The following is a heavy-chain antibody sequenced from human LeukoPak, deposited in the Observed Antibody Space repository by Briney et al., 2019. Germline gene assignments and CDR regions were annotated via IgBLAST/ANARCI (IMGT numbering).Heavy chain of an antibody. CDR1: GFTFSSYS. Sequence: GGSLRLSCAASGFTFSSYSMNWVRQAPGKGLEWVSSISSSSYIYYADSVKGRFTISRDNAKNSLYLQMNSLRAEDTAVYYCARSWVTIFGVVVNWFDPWGQGTLVTVSS. V-gene: IGHV3-21*01. CDR2: ISSSSYI. D-gene: IGHD3-3*01. J-gene: IGHJ5*02. CDR3: ARSWVTIFGVVVNWFDP.